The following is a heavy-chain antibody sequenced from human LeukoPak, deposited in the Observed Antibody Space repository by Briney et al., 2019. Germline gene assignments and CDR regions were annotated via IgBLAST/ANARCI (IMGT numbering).Heavy chain of an antibody. J-gene: IGHJ5*02. Sequence: PSETLSLTCTVSVGSVSSGTYYWSWIRQPPGKGLEWIGYIYYSGSTNYNPSLKSRVTISVDTSNNHFSLKLSSVTAADTAVYYCARVDSFKWFDPWGQGTLVTVSA. V-gene: IGHV4-61*01. CDR3: ARVDSFKWFDP. D-gene: IGHD2-2*03. CDR1: VGSVSSGTYY. CDR2: IYYSGST.